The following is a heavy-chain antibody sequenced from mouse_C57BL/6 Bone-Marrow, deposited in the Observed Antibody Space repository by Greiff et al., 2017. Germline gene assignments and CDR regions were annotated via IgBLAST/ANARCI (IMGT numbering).Heavy chain of an antibody. V-gene: IGHV1-58*01. CDR3: AAYVSNPYYFDD. Sequence: VQLKQSGAELVRPGSSVKLSCKTSGYTFTSYGITWVKPRPGQGLDWIGDIYIGNGYTEYNERFKGKATLTSDTSSSTPYMQLSSLTSEDSAIYFCAAYVSNPYYFDDWGQGTTLTVSS. CDR1: GYTFTSYG. J-gene: IGHJ2*01. D-gene: IGHD2-5*01. CDR2: IYIGNGYT.